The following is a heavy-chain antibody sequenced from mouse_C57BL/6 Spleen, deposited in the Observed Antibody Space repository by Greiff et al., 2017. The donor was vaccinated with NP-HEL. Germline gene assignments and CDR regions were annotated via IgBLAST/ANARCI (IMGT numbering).Heavy chain of an antibody. J-gene: IGHJ4*01. CDR3: ARDDYDEGDYYAMDY. CDR1: GFTFSDYG. V-gene: IGHV5-17*01. CDR2: ISSGSSTI. D-gene: IGHD2-4*01. Sequence: EVQLVESGGGLVKPGGSLKLSCAASGFTFSDYGIHWVRQAPEKGLEWVAYISSGSSTIYYADTVKGRFTISRDNAKNTLFLQMTSLRSEDTAMYYCARDDYDEGDYYAMDYWGQGTSVTVSS.